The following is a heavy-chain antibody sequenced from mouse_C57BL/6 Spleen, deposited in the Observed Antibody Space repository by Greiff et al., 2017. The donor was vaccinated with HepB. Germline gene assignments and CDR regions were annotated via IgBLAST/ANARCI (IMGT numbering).Heavy chain of an antibody. V-gene: IGHV1-72*01. Sequence: VQLQQPGAELVKPGASVKLSCKASGYTFTSYWMHWVKQRPGRGPEWIGRIDPNSGGTKYNEKFKSKATLTVDKPSSTAYMQLSSLTSEDSAVYYCARVDSSGSAWFAYWGQGTLVTVSA. D-gene: IGHD3-2*02. J-gene: IGHJ3*01. CDR3: ARVDSSGSAWFAY. CDR1: GYTFTSYW. CDR2: IDPNSGGT.